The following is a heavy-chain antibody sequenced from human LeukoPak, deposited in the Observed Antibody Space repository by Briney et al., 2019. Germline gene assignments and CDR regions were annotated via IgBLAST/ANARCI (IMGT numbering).Heavy chain of an antibody. D-gene: IGHD3-10*01. J-gene: IGHJ6*02. Sequence: PGGSLRLSCAPSGFTFSKYGMHWVRQAPGKGLEWVAIIWLDGSQEYYAESVKGRFTISRDNSKNKLYLQMNSLRAEDTAVYYCARSAFRGFGKTWYYYYYYGMDVWGQGTTVTVSS. V-gene: IGHV3-33*01. CDR2: IWLDGSQE. CDR3: ARSAFRGFGKTWYYYYYYGMDV. CDR1: GFTFSKYG.